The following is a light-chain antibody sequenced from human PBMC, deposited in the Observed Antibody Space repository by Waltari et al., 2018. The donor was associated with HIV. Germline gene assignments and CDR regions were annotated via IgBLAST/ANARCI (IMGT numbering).Light chain of an antibody. V-gene: IGLV3-1*01. J-gene: IGLJ2*01. CDR3: QTWDSRTVV. CDR2: QDI. Sequence: YELTQPPSLSVSPGQTASIACSGYKLGETYASWYQQKPGQSPVLVIYQDIKRPSGIPERFSGSNSGNTATLTISGTQAMDEADYYCQTWDSRTVVFGGGTKLTVL. CDR1: KLGETY.